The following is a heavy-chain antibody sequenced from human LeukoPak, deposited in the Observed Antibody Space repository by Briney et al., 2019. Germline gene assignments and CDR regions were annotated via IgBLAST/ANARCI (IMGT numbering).Heavy chain of an antibody. V-gene: IGHV4-4*07. CDR1: GGSISSDY. Sequence: SETLSLTCTVSGGSISSDYWSWIRQPAGKGLEWIGRIYTSGSTYYNPSLKSRVTVSVDTSKNQFSLKLSSVTAADTAVYYCARQALYSSSWYEDYWGQGTLVTVSS. CDR2: IYTSGST. CDR3: ARQALYSSSWYEDY. D-gene: IGHD6-13*01. J-gene: IGHJ4*02.